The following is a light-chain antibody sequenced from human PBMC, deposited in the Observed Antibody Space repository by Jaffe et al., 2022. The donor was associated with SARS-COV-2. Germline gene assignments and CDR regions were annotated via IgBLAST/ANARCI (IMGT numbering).Light chain of an antibody. Sequence: EIVLTQSPGTLSLSPGERVTLSCRASQSVTGTFLAWYQQRPGQAPRLLISGASTRATGIPDRFSGSGSGTDFTLTISRLEPEDFAVYYCQHYDTSPPYTFGQGTKLEIK. CDR2: GAS. CDR3: QHYDTSPPYT. J-gene: IGKJ2*01. V-gene: IGKV3-20*01. CDR1: QSVTGTF.